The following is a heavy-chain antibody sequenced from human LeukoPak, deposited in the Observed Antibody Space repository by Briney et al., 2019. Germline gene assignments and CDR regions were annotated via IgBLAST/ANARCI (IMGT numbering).Heavy chain of an antibody. CDR1: GFTFSSYA. CDR3: AKRSLSGTWYFDL. V-gene: IGHV3-23*01. D-gene: IGHD3-3*01. Sequence: GGSLRLSCAASGFTFSSYAMSWVRQAPGKGLEWVSAISGSGGSTYYADSVKGRFTISRDNSKNTLYVQMNSLRAEDTAVYYCAKRSLSGTWYFDLWGRGTLVIVSS. J-gene: IGHJ2*01. CDR2: ISGSGGST.